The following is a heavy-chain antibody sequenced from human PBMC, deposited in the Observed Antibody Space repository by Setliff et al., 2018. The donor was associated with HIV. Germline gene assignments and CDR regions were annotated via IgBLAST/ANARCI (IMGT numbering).Heavy chain of an antibody. D-gene: IGHD2-2*03. J-gene: IGHJ4*02. CDR3: ARGADHGSYYFDY. CDR1: GYTFTSYG. V-gene: IGHV1-69*05. CDR2: IIPIFGTA. Sequence: SVKVSCKASGYTFTSYGIGWVRQAPGQGLEWMGGIIPIFGTANYAQKFQGRVTITTDESTSTAYMELSSLRSEDTAVYYCARGADHGSYYFDYWGQGTLVTVSS.